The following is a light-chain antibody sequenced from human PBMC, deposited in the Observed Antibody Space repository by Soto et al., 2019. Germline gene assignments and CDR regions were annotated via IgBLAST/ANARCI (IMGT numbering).Light chain of an antibody. V-gene: IGKV3-15*01. CDR1: HSVRNN. CDR3: QQYNNWPPIT. Sequence: EIMMTQSPATLSVSPGERATLSCRASHSVRNNLAWYQQRRGQAPRLLIYYASTRATGVPARFSGSGSGTEFTLTISSLQSEDSALYYCQQYNNWPPITFGQGTRLEIK. CDR2: YAS. J-gene: IGKJ5*01.